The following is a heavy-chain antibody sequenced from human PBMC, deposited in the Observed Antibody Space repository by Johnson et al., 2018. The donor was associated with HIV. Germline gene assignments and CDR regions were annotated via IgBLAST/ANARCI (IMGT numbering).Heavy chain of an antibody. Sequence: QVQLVESGGGLVQPGGSLRLSCAASGFTLSSYWMHWVRQVPGKGLEWVSTISGSGGSTYYADSRKGRFTISRDNSKNTLHLQMNSLRAEDTAVYYCARGLAADAFDIWGQGTMVTVSS. J-gene: IGHJ3*02. D-gene: IGHD6-13*01. CDR2: SGSGGST. V-gene: IGHV3-64*04. CDR3: ARGLAADAFDI. CDR1: GFTLSSYW.